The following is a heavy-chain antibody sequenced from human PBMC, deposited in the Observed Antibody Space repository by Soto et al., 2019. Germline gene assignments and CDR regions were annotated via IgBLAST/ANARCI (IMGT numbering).Heavy chain of an antibody. CDR2: ISTANGDR. Sequence: QVQLVQSGPEVKRPGASVKVSCKASGYNFITSGINWVRQAPGQGLEWLGWISTANGDRKYAQKFKGRVTMTSEVSTTTAYMELTNLRSDDTAVYFCARGRYFATTHRQWWYFDLWCRGTLVTVSS. CDR3: ARGRYFATTHRQWWYFDL. V-gene: IGHV1-18*01. J-gene: IGHJ2*01. D-gene: IGHD3-10*01. CDR1: GYNFITSG.